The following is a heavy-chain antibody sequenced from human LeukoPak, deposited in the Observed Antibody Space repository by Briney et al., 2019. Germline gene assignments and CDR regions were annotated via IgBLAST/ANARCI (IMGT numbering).Heavy chain of an antibody. J-gene: IGHJ4*02. Sequence: SETLSLTCTVSGASLISYYWNWIRQPPGKGLEWIGYIYYNGSPNYNPSLKSRVTMSQDTSKNQFSLKLTSVTAADTAVYYCARDSRSYERSGYYHFDYWGQGSLVTVSS. CDR2: IYYNGSP. CDR3: ARDSRSYERSGYYHFDY. V-gene: IGHV4-59*01. CDR1: GASLISYY. D-gene: IGHD3-22*01.